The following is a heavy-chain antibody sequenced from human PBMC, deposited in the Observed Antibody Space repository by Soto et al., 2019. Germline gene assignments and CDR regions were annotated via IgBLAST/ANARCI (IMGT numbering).Heavy chain of an antibody. Sequence: QVQLVQSGAEVKKPGASVKVSCKASGYTFTSQGISWVRQAPEQGLEWMGWIGAYNGNKKYAQKVQGRVSMTTDTSTRTAYMELRSLRSDDTAVYYCARDLGLQLFDYWGQGTLVTVSS. V-gene: IGHV1-18*01. D-gene: IGHD6-13*01. CDR3: ARDLGLQLFDY. CDR1: GYTFTSQG. J-gene: IGHJ4*02. CDR2: IGAYNGNK.